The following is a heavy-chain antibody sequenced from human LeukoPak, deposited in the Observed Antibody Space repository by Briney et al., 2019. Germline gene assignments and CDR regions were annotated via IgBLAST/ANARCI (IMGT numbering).Heavy chain of an antibody. CDR1: GYTFTGHY. CDR2: INPNSGDR. CDR3: AREGWDQRDTAAFDH. V-gene: IGHV1-2*02. Sequence: SSVKVSCKASGYTFTGHYMHWARQAPGQGLEWMGWINPNSGDRNSAQKFQGRVTMTRDTSISTVYMELSRLGPDDTAVYYCAREGWDQRDTAAFDHWGQGTLVTVSS. D-gene: IGHD6-19*01. J-gene: IGHJ4*02.